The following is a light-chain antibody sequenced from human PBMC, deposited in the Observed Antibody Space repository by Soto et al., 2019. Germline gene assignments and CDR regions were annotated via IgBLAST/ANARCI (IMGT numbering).Light chain of an antibody. CDR3: QQYSNWPPAIT. J-gene: IGKJ5*01. Sequence: DFQIAQHTNTLSGPVGARPTITWWAIQSVSTWLAWYQQKPGKAPXXLXXKASNLESGVPSRFSGSGSGTEFTRIISSLQPDEYATYYCQQYSNWPPAITFGQGTRLEIK. CDR2: KAS. CDR1: QSVSTW. V-gene: IGKV1-5*03.